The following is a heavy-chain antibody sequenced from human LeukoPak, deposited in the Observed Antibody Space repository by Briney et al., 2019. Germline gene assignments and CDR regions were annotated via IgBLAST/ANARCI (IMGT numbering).Heavy chain of an antibody. CDR2: IRYDGSNK. V-gene: IGHV3-30*02. D-gene: IGHD3-9*01. CDR3: AKALLRYFDWLAH. Sequence: GGSLRLSCAASGLTFSSYGMHWVRQAPGKGLEWVAFIRYDGSNKYYADSVKGRFTISRDNSKNTLYLQMNSLRAEDTAVYYCAKALLRYFDWLAHWGQGTLVTVSS. J-gene: IGHJ5*02. CDR1: GLTFSSYG.